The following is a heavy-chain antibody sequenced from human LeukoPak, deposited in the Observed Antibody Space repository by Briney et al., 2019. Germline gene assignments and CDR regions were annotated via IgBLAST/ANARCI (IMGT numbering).Heavy chain of an antibody. Sequence: ASVKVSCKASGYTFTSYYMHWVRQAPGQGVEWMGIINPSGGRTSYAQKFQERVTIIRDRSTSTVYMVLTSVRSEDTAVYYYSRGLGNDGIFDYCGQGTLVSVSS. CDR1: GYTFTSYY. CDR3: SRGLGNDGIFDY. CDR2: INPSGGRT. V-gene: IGHV1-46*01. J-gene: IGHJ4*02. D-gene: IGHD1-1*01.